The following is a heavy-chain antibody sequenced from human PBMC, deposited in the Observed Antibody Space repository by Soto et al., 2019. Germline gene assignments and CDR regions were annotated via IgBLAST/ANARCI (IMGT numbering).Heavy chain of an antibody. J-gene: IGHJ4*02. CDR1: GFTFTSSA. D-gene: IGHD6-19*01. CDR3: AAWARVAGTDKFDY. CDR2: IVVGSGNT. Sequence: SVKVSCKASGFTFTSSAMQWVRQARGQRLEWIGWIVVGSGNTNYAQKFQERVTITRDMSTSTAYMELSSLRSEDTAVYYCAAWARVAGTDKFDYWGQGILVTVSS. V-gene: IGHV1-58*02.